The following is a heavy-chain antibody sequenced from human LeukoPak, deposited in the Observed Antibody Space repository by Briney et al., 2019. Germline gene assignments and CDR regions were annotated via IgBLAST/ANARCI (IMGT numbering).Heavy chain of an antibody. CDR1: GFTFSGYW. Sequence: PGGSLSLSCAASGFTFSGYWMAWVRQAPGKGLEWVANIKEDGGEKYYVDSVKGRFTISRDNAKNSLYLHMTSLRAEDTAVYFCATYYHTSSGCKDWGQGTLVTVSS. V-gene: IGHV3-7*05. J-gene: IGHJ4*02. CDR2: IKEDGGEK. D-gene: IGHD3-22*01. CDR3: ATYYHTSSGCKD.